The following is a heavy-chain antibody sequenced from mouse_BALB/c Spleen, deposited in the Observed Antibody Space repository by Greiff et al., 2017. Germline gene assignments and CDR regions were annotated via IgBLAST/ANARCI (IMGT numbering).Heavy chain of an antibody. CDR1: GYSITSDYA. J-gene: IGHJ2*01. CDR3: ARYGYGRNFDY. D-gene: IGHD1-1*02. CDR2: ISYSGST. V-gene: IGHV3-2*02. Sequence: EVQRVESGPGLVKPSQSLSLTCTVTGYSITSDYACNWIRQFPGNKLEWMGYISYSGSTSYNPSLKSRISITRDTSKNQFFLQLNSVTTEDTATYYCARYGYGRNFDYWGQGTTLTVSS.